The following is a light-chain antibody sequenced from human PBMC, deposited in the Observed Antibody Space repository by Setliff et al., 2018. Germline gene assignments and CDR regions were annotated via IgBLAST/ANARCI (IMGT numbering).Light chain of an antibody. CDR2: GNS. CDR3: QSYGGSLSGYV. Sequence: QSALSQQPSVSGAPGQRVTISCTGSSSDIGAGFSVHWYQQLPGTAPKLLIYGNSNRPSGVPDRFSGSKSGTSASLAITGLQAEDEADYYCQSYGGSLSGYVFGTGTKVTVL. J-gene: IGLJ1*01. V-gene: IGLV1-40*01. CDR1: SSDIGAGFS.